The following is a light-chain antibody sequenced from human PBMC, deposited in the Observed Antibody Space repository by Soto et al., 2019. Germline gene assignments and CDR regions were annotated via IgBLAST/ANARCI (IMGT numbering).Light chain of an antibody. CDR3: CSYASSRWV. V-gene: IGLV2-23*02. CDR1: SDDIGNFNL. Sequence: QSVLTQPASVSGSPGQSITFSCTGSSDDIGNFNLVSWYQQYPGKAPKLILYEVNKRPLGVSDRFSGSKSGNTASLTISGLQAEDEADYHCCSYASSRWVLGGGTQLTVL. J-gene: IGLJ3*02. CDR2: EVN.